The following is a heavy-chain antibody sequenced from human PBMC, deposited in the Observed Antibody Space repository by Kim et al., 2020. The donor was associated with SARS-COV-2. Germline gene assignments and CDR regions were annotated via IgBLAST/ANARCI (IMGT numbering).Heavy chain of an antibody. CDR2: ISDIGGTT. CDR1: GFTFSSYA. D-gene: IGHD6-13*01. J-gene: IGHJ4*02. Sequence: GGSLRLSCAASGFTFSSYAMSWVRQAPGKGLEWVSTISDIGGTTYYVDSVKGRFTISRDNSKNTLYLQMNSLRAEDTAVYYCAKGTTGAGIFDYWGQGTLAPVPS. CDR3: AKGTTGAGIFDY. V-gene: IGHV3-23*01.